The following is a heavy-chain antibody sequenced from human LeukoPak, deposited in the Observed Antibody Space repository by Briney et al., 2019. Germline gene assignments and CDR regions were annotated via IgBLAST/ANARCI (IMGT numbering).Heavy chain of an antibody. CDR3: PKDTYNGRRLDY. CDR2: MSGSGGIM. D-gene: IGHD2-8*01. J-gene: IGHJ4*02. CDR1: GFTFSSYG. Sequence: GGSLRLSCAASGFTFSSYGMSWVRQAPGKGLVCVSRMSGSGGIMNYADSVKGRFTISRDNSKKALYLQMNSLRAEDTAVYYSPKDTYNGRRLDYWGQGTLVTVSA. V-gene: IGHV3-23*01.